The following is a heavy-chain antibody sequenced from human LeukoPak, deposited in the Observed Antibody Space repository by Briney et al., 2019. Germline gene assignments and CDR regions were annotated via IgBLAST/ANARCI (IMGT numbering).Heavy chain of an antibody. CDR2: IYYSGST. CDR1: GGSISGYY. J-gene: IGHJ6*02. D-gene: IGHD6-13*01. V-gene: IGHV4-59*08. Sequence: SETLSLTCTVSGGSISGYYWSWIRQPPGKGQEWIGYIYYSGSTNYIPSLKSRVTISVDTSKNQFSLKLSSVTAADTAVYYCARGGSSSWYELDYYYGMDVWSQGTTVTVSS. CDR3: ARGGSSSWYELDYYYGMDV.